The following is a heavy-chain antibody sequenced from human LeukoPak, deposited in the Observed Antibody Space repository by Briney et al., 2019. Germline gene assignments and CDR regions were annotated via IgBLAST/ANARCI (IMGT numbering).Heavy chain of an antibody. J-gene: IGHJ3*02. CDR2: IYYSGST. CDR1: GGSISSSSYY. CDR3: ARWNRPWLQLKSAFDI. V-gene: IGHV4-39*06. D-gene: IGHD5-24*01. Sequence: PSETLSLTCTVSGGSISSSSYYWGWIRQPPGKGLEWIGSIYYSGSTYYNPSLKSRVTISVDTSKNQFPLKLSSVTAADTAVYYCARWNRPWLQLKSAFDIWGQGTMVTVSS.